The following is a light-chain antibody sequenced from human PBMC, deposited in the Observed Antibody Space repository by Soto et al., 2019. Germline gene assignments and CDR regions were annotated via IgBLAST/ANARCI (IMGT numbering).Light chain of an antibody. V-gene: IGKV3-15*01. CDR2: GAS. J-gene: IGKJ5*01. CDR3: QQYNNWLIT. Sequence: EIVMTQSLATLSVSPGERARLSCRASQSVSSNLAWYQQKPGQAPRLLIYGASTGATGIPARFSGSGSGTEFTLTISSLQSEDFAFYYCQQYNNWLITFGQGTRLEIK. CDR1: QSVSSN.